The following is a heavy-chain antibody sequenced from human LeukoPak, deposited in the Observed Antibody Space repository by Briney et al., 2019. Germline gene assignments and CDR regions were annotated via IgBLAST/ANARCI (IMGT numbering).Heavy chain of an antibody. V-gene: IGHV3-66*01. CDR2: IYSGGST. CDR1: GFTVSSNY. CDR3: ASVYSSSWYGIDY. Sequence: GGSLRLSCAASGFTVSSNYMSWVRQAPGKGLEWVSVIYSGGSTYYADSVKGRFTISRDNSKSTLYLQMNSLRAEDTAVYYCASVYSSSWYGIDYWGQGTLVTVSS. J-gene: IGHJ4*02. D-gene: IGHD6-13*01.